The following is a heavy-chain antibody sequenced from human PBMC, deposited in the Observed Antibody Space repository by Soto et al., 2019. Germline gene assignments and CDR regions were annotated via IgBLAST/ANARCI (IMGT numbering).Heavy chain of an antibody. V-gene: IGHV4-59*01. CDR1: GGSISSYY. CDR3: ARLSYGDYGPHFDY. J-gene: IGHJ4*02. D-gene: IGHD4-17*01. Sequence: SETLSLTCTVSGGSISSYYWSWIRQPPGKGLEWIGYIYYSGSTNYNPSLKSRVTISVDTSKNQFSLKLSSVTAADTAVYYCARLSYGDYGPHFDYWGQGTLVTVSS. CDR2: IYYSGST.